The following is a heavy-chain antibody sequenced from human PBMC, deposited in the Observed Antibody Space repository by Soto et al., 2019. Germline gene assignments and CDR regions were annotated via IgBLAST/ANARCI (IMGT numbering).Heavy chain of an antibody. CDR3: AREIVTAGGNNYFDP. Sequence: PEALCVTCGVSGGTVARSHWCGWGRQSPGRGLEWIGNVYHTGDTNFNPSLQSRLTFPVDKSNNQFSLRLTSVTAADTAVYFCAREIVTAGGNNYFDPWGPSTLVTVS. CDR1: GGTVARSHW. V-gene: IGHV4-4*01. D-gene: IGHD2-21*02. J-gene: IGHJ5*02. CDR2: VYHTGDT.